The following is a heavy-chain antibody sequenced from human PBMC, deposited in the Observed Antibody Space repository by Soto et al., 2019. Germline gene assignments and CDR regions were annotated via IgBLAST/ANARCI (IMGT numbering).Heavy chain of an antibody. Sequence: QVQLVQSGGEMKQPGASVKVSCKTSGYTFSNYGISWVRQAPGQGLEWVGWISGYNGNTKHAQNVQGRVTLTTDTSTSTAYMELRSLTSDDTAVYYCARDRDTSGWYRSNYWGQGTLVSVSS. CDR2: ISGYNGNT. CDR1: GYTFSNYG. J-gene: IGHJ4*02. D-gene: IGHD6-19*01. V-gene: IGHV1-18*01. CDR3: ARDRDTSGWYRSNY.